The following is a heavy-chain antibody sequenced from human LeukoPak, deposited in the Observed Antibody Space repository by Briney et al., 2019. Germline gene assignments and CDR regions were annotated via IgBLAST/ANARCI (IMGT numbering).Heavy chain of an antibody. Sequence: GGSLRLSCAASGFTFSTYAMSWVRQAPGKGLEWLSTIGGGGRDTFYADSVKGRFTVSRDNSKNTLYLQMSSLRAEDTAVYFCAKNRGSNYYNYYMDVWGKGTTVTVSS. V-gene: IGHV3-23*01. CDR1: GFTFSTYA. CDR3: AKNRGSNYYNYYMDV. D-gene: IGHD3-10*01. CDR2: IGGGGRDT. J-gene: IGHJ6*03.